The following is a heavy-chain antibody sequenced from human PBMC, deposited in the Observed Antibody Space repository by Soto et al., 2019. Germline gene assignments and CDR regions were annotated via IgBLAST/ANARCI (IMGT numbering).Heavy chain of an antibody. V-gene: IGHV4-34*01. J-gene: IGHJ6*03. CDR2: INHLGSI. Sequence: SETLSLTCVASGGSLSDYFWSWIRQPPGMALEWIGEINHLGSINYNPSLKSRVTMSVDTSKNQFSLTLNSVTAANTATYYCARGGISHWAYFYYMDVWDRGTTVTVSS. CDR1: GGSLSDYF. CDR3: ARGGISHWAYFYYMDV. D-gene: IGHD2-21*01.